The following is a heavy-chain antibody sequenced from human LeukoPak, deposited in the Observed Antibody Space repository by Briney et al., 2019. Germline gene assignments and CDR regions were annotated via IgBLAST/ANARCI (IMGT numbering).Heavy chain of an antibody. V-gene: IGHV4-59*01. D-gene: IGHD4-17*01. CDR1: GGSISTYY. CDR2: MYYSGST. J-gene: IGHJ4*02. Sequence: SETLSLTCTVSGGSISTYYWNWIRQSPGKGLEWIGYMYYSGSTNYNPSLKSRVTISVDTSKNESSLKLSSVTAADTAVYYCARTPATTWTNHFDYWGEGTLVTVSS. CDR3: ARTPATTWTNHFDY.